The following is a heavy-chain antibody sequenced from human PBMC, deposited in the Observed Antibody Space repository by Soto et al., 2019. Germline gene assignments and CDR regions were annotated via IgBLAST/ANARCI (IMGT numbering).Heavy chain of an antibody. J-gene: IGHJ3*02. CDR1: GGSISSSNW. D-gene: IGHD5-12*01. CDR3: AILYSGYDWDDDAFDI. Sequence: PSETLSLTCAVSGGSISSSNWWSWVRQPPGKGLEWIGEIYHSGSTNYNPSLKSRVTISVDKSKNQFSLKLSSVTAADTAVYYCAILYSGYDWDDDAFDIWGQGTMVTVSS. V-gene: IGHV4-4*02. CDR2: IYHSGST.